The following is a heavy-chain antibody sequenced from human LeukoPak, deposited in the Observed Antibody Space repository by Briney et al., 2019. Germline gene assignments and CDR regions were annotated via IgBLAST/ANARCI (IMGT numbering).Heavy chain of an antibody. CDR2: VYPGDSYT. J-gene: IGHJ6*02. V-gene: IGHV5-51*01. Sequence: PGESLKISCKASGYSFNNYWIGLVRQMPGKGLEWMGIVYPGDSYTRYSPSSQGQVTISADKSISSAYLQWSSLKASDTAMYYYAVTLGVRGVTPYSIDVWGQGTTVTVSS. CDR3: AVTLGVRGVTPYSIDV. D-gene: IGHD3-10*01. CDR1: GYSFNNYW.